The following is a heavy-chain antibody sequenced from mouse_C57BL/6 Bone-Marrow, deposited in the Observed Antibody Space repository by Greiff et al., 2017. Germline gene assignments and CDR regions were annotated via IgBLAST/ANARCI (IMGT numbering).Heavy chain of an antibody. Sequence: VQLQQSGAELVRPGASVKLSCTASGFNIKDDYMHWVKQRPEQGLEWIGWIDPENGDTEYASKFQGKTTITADTSSNTAYLQLSSLTSEDTAVYYCTTDYGRGVAYWGQGTLVTVSA. CDR1: GFNIKDDY. J-gene: IGHJ3*01. D-gene: IGHD1-1*01. V-gene: IGHV14-4*01. CDR2: IDPENGDT. CDR3: TTDYGRGVAY.